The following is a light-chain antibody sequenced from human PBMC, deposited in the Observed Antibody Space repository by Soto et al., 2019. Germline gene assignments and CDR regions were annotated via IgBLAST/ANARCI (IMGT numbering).Light chain of an antibody. CDR3: QHYNNYLLT. J-gene: IGKJ4*01. Sequence: DIQMTQSPSTLSASVGDRVIITCWASQTISSWLAWYQQKPGKAPKLLIYKASSLESGVPSRFSGSGSGTEFTLTISSLQPDDFATYYCQHYNNYLLTFGGGTKVEIK. CDR1: QTISSW. CDR2: KAS. V-gene: IGKV1-5*03.